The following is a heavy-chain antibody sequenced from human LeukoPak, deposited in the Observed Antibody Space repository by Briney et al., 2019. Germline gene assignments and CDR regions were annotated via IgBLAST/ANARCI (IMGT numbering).Heavy chain of an antibody. J-gene: IGHJ4*02. CDR1: GYTFTGYY. D-gene: IGHD3-22*01. CDR2: INPNSGGT. CDR3: ARGGYYYDSSGYYAY. V-gene: IGHV1-2*02. Sequence: ASVKVSCKASGYTFTGYYMRWVRQAPGQGLEWMGWINPNSGGTNYAQKFQGRVTMTRDTSISTAYMELSRLRSDDTAVYYCARGGYYYDSSGYYAYWGQGTLVTVSS.